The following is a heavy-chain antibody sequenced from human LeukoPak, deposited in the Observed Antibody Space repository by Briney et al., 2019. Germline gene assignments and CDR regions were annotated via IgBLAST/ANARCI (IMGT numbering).Heavy chain of an antibody. CDR1: GFTFSSYS. CDR2: ISSSSSYI. J-gene: IGHJ3*02. CDR3: ARDYTRLLWFGEFDQADAFDI. V-gene: IGHV3-21*01. D-gene: IGHD3-10*01. Sequence: GVLRLSCAASGFTFSSYSMNWVRQAPGKGLEWVSSISSSSSYIYYADSVKGRFTISRDNAKNSLYLQMNSLRAEDPAVYYCARDYTRLLWFGEFDQADAFDIWGQGTMVTVSS.